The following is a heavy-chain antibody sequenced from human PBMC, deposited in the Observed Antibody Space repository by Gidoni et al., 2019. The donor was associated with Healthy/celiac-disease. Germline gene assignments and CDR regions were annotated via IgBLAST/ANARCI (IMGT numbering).Heavy chain of an antibody. CDR2: ISAYNGNT. D-gene: IGHD2-8*01. V-gene: IGHV1-18*01. J-gene: IGHJ4*01. CDR1: GYTFTSYG. CDR3: ARDVVLMVSDYDY. Sequence: HVQLVQSGAEVSMTGASVNVSCKASGYTFTSYGISWLRQALGQVLEWMGWISAYNGNTNYAQKLQGRVTMNTATSTSTVYMEVRSLRSEDTAYYECARDVVLMVSDYDYWGQGTLVTVSS.